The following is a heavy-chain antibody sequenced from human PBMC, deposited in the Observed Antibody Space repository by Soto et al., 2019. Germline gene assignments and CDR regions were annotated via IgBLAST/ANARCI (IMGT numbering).Heavy chain of an antibody. J-gene: IGHJ6*04. V-gene: IGHV1-69*06. Sequence: SVKVSCKASGYTFSGYPISWVRQDPEQGPEWMGGIIPIGGSTNYAQKFEGRVTSTADKASSTADMELSSLRSEDTAVYYCARSSWSYRVALSLGYYGLAVWGKGTTVPVS. CDR1: GYTFSGYP. CDR2: IIPIGGST. D-gene: IGHD1-26*01. CDR3: ARSSWSYRVALSLGYYGLAV.